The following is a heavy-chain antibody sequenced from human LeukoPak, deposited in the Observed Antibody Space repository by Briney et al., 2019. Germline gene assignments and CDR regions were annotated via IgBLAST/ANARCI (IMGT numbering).Heavy chain of an antibody. J-gene: IGHJ3*02. CDR3: ARGRYRPFPRVVIPPTHDAFDI. D-gene: IGHD3-3*01. CDR1: GGSVSSGSYY. CDR2: IYYSGST. V-gene: IGHV4-39*07. Sequence: SETLSLTCTVSGGSVSSGSYYWGWIRQPPGKGLEWIGNIYYSGSTYYNPSLKSRVTISVDTSKNQFSLKLSSVTAADTAVYYCARGRYRPFPRVVIPPTHDAFDIWGQGTMVTVSS.